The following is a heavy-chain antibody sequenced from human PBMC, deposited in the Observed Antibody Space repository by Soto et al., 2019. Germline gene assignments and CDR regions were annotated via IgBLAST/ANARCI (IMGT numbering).Heavy chain of an antibody. J-gene: IGHJ6*03. Sequence: PSDTLSLTCTVSGGSISSYYWSWIRQPPGKGLEWIGYIYYSGSTNYNPSLKSRVTISVDTSKNQFSLKLGSVTAADTAVYYCARVRGGGQLFTYYYYYMDVWGKGTTVTVSS. CDR1: GGSISSYY. CDR2: IYYSGST. CDR3: ARVRGGGQLFTYYYYYMDV. D-gene: IGHD3-16*01. V-gene: IGHV4-59*01.